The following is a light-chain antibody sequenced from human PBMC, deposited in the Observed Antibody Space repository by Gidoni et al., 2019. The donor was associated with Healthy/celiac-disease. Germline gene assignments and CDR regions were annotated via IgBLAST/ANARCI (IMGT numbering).Light chain of an antibody. J-gene: IGKJ1*01. V-gene: IGKV1-39*01. Sequence: DIQMTQYPSSLSASVGDRVTITCRASQSISSYLNWYQQKPGKAPKLLIYAASSLQSWVPSRFSGSGSGTDFSLTISSLQPEDFATYYCQQSYSTPWTFGQGTKVEIK. CDR3: QQSYSTPWT. CDR2: AAS. CDR1: QSISSY.